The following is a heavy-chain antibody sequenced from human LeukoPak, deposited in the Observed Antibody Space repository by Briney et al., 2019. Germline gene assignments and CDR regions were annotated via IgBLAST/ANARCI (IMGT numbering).Heavy chain of an antibody. V-gene: IGHV1-18*01. J-gene: IGHJ6*03. CDR2: ISAYNGNT. Sequence: GASVKVSCKPSGYTFTSYGISWVRQAPGQGLEWMGWISAYNGNTNYAQKLQGRVTMTTDTSTSTAYMELWSLRSDDTAVYYCARATPNDYYYYYMDVWGKGTTVTISS. CDR3: ARATPNDYYYYYMDV. CDR1: GYTFTSYG.